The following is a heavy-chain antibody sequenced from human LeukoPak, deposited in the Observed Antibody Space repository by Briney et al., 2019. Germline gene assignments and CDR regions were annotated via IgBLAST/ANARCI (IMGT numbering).Heavy chain of an antibody. CDR1: GGSISSSSYY. CDR2: IYYSGST. CDR3: ARVLDAVDY. J-gene: IGHJ4*02. Sequence: PSETLSLTCTVSGGSISSSSYYWGWIRQPPGKGLEWIGSIYYSGSTYYNPSLKSRVTISVDRSKNQFSLKLSSVTAADTAIYYCARVLDAVDYWGQGTLVTVSA. V-gene: IGHV4-39*07.